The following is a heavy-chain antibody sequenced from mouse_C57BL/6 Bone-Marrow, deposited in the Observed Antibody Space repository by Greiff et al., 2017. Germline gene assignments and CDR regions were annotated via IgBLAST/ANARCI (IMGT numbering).Heavy chain of an antibody. CDR3: ARQFITTVVEYFDV. CDR1: GYTFTDYY. CDR2: IFPGSGST. V-gene: IGHV1-75*01. D-gene: IGHD1-1*01. Sequence: QVQLQQSGPELVKPGASVKISCKASGYTFTDYYINWVKQRPGQGLEWIGWIFPGSGSTYYNEKFKGKATLTVDKSSSTAYMLLSSLTSEDSAVYFCARQFITTVVEYFDVWGTGTTVTVSS. J-gene: IGHJ1*03.